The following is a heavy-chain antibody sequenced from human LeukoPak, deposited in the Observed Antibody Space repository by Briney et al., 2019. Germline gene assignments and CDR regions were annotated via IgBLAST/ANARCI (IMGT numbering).Heavy chain of an antibody. D-gene: IGHD3-9*01. CDR3: ARDPVLRYFDWPGAFDI. CDR1: GFTFSSYE. V-gene: IGHV3-48*03. J-gene: IGHJ3*02. Sequence: GGSLRLSCAASGFTFSSYEMNWVRQAPGKGLEWVSYISSSGSTIYYADSVKGRFTISRDNAKNSLYLQMNSLRAEDTAVYYCARDPVLRYFDWPGAFDIWGQGTMVTVSS. CDR2: ISSSGSTI.